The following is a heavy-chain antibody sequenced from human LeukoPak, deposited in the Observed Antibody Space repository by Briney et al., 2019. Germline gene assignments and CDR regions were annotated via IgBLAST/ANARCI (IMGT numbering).Heavy chain of an antibody. V-gene: IGHV3-21*01. CDR2: ISSSSSYI. CDR1: GFTFRSYS. J-gene: IGHJ4*02. CDR3: ARDTVAVAGGFDY. D-gene: IGHD6-19*01. Sequence: PGGSLRLSCAASGFTFRSYSMNWVRQAPGKGLEWVSSISSSSSYIYYADSVKGRFTISRDNAKNSLYLQMNSLRAEDTAVYYCARDTVAVAGGFDYWGQGTLVTVSS.